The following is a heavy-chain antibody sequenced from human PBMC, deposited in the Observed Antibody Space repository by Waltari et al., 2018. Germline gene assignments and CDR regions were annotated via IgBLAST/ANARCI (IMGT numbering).Heavy chain of an antibody. J-gene: IGHJ4*02. V-gene: IGHV1-69-2*01. CDR1: GYTFMDYF. CDR3: APLPGGSGQTFDY. CDR2: IEPEDGET. D-gene: IGHD3-10*01. Sequence: EVELVQSGAEVKKPGATVKISCKASGYTFMDYFMHWVQQAPGKGLERMGRIEPEDGETVYSEKFHGRVTITADTSTDTAYMELSSLTSGDTAVYYCAPLPGGSGQTFDYWGQGTLVTVS.